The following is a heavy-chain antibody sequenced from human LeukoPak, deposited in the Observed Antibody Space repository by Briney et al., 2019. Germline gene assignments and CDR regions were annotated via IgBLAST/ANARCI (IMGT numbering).Heavy chain of an antibody. J-gene: IGHJ4*02. CDR2: INYSGST. CDR3: ARVAGYSSSWADDYFDY. V-gene: IGHV4-59*01. Sequence: PSETLSLTCTVSGGSISSYYWSWIRQPPGKGLEWIGYINYSGSTNYNPSLKSRVTISVDTSKNQFSLKLSSVTAADTAVYYCARVAGYSSSWADDYFDYWGQGTLVTVSS. CDR1: GGSISSYY. D-gene: IGHD6-13*01.